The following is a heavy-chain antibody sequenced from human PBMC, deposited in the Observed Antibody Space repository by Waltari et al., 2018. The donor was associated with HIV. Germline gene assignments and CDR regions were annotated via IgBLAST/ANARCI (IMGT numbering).Heavy chain of an antibody. J-gene: IGHJ2*01. CDR3: ARGFSGGGPDWYFDL. D-gene: IGHD3-10*01. Sequence: LRVSCVASGFAVSSNSRHWVRQAPGKGLDWVSSIQSGGNTEYADSVKGRFIFSRDVSKNILYLQMNNLRPEDTAVYYCARGFSGGGPDWYFDLWGRGTLVTVSS. CDR1: GFAVSSNS. V-gene: IGHV3-66*01. CDR2: IQSGGNT.